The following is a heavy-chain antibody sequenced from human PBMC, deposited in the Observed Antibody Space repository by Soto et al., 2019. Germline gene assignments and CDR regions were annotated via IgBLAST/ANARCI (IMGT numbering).Heavy chain of an antibody. CDR2: IYYSGST. V-gene: IGHV4-59*01. CDR1: GGSISSYY. CDR3: ARGLSRIAAAAYFDY. Sequence: SETLSLTCTVSGGSISSYYWSWIRQPPGKGLEWIGYIYYSGSTNYNPSLKSRVTISVDTSKDQFSLKLSSVTAADTAVYYCARGLSRIAAAAYFDYWGQGTLVTVSS. D-gene: IGHD6-13*01. J-gene: IGHJ4*02.